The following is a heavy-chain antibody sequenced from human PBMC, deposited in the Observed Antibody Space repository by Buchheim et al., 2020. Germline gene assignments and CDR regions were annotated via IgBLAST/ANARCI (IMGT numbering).Heavy chain of an antibody. CDR1: GFSFSTNA. V-gene: IGHV3-23*01. J-gene: IGHJ4*02. CDR3: AKDLHFRSGMDY. D-gene: IGHD3-3*02. Sequence: DVQLLQSGGGLVQPGGSLRLSCAAPGFSFSTNAMSWVRQAPGRGLEWVSGIGGDGRSHYADSVQGRFTISRDSSKDTLYLQMNGLRVEDTATYYCAKDLHFRSGMDYWGQGAL. CDR2: IGGDGRS.